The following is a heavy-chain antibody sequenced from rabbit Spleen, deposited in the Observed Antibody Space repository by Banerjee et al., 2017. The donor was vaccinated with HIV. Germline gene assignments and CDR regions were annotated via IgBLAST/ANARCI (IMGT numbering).Heavy chain of an antibody. CDR3: ARDTSTSFSTYGMDL. V-gene: IGHV1S45*01. CDR1: GFSFSSDYD. D-gene: IGHD1-1*01. J-gene: IGHJ6*01. Sequence: QEQLEESGGDLVKPEGSLTLTCTASGFSFSSDYDMCWVRQAPGKGLEWIACINTATGKPVYASWAKGRFTISKTSSTTVTLQMTSLSAADTATYFCARDTSTSFSTYGMDLWGPGTLVTVS. CDR2: INTATGKP.